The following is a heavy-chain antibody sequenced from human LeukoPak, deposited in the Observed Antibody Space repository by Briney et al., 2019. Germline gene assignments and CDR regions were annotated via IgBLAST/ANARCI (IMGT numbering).Heavy chain of an antibody. CDR1: GFTFSSYS. V-gene: IGHV3-21*01. CDR2: ISSSSSYI. CDR3: ARVVRYYDILTGYYKDY. Sequence: PGGSLRLSCAASGFTFSSYSMNWVRQAPGKGLEWGSSISSSSSYIYYADSVKGRFTISRDNAKNSLYLQMNSLRAEDTAVYYCARVVRYYDILTGYYKDYWGQGTLVTVSS. D-gene: IGHD3-9*01. J-gene: IGHJ4*02.